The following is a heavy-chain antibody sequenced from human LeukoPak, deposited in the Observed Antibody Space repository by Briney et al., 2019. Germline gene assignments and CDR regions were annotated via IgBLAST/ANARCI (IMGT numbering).Heavy chain of an antibody. J-gene: IGHJ5*02. CDR3: ARAPNDYGDYGPLDL. D-gene: IGHD4-17*01. V-gene: IGHV4-59*01. CDR2: IYYSGIT. Sequence: SETLSLTCTVSGGSTSTYYWSWIRQPPGKALEWIGYIYYSGITSYNPSLKSRVTISVDTSKNQFSLKLTSVTAADTAVYHCARAPNDYGDYGPLDLWGQGTLVIVSS. CDR1: GGSTSTYY.